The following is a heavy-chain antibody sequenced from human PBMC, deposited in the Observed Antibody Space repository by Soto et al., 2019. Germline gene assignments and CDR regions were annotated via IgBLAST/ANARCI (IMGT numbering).Heavy chain of an antibody. Sequence: GASVKVSCKASGYTFTSYGISWVRQAPGQGLEWMGWISAYNGNTNYAQKLQGRVTMTTDTSPSTAYMELRSLRSDDTAVYYCASGYYGSGSYLCGFDYWGQGTLVTVSS. CDR1: GYTFTSYG. D-gene: IGHD3-10*01. J-gene: IGHJ4*02. CDR3: ASGYYGSGSYLCGFDY. V-gene: IGHV1-18*01. CDR2: ISAYNGNT.